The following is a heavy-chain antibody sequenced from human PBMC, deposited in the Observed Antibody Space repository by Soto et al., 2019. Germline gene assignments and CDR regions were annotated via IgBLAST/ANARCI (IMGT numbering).Heavy chain of an antibody. CDR3: AHRALYSGSYWDGGYFDA. Sequence: QITLRQSGPTRVRPTQPLTLTCNFSGFSLSSSGVGVGWIRQPPGKAPEWLVVIYWDDDKRYSPSLKSRLTITKAPYKNQVVLTMPNMDPVDPGTYYCAHRALYSGSYWDGGYFDAWGQGTPVTVSP. D-gene: IGHD1-26*01. J-gene: IGHJ4*02. V-gene: IGHV2-5*02. CDR1: GFSLSSSGVG. CDR2: IYWDDDK.